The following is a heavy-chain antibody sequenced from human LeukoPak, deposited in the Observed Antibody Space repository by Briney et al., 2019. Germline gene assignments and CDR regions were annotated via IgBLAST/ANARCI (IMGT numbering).Heavy chain of an antibody. V-gene: IGHV3-33*08. Sequence: PGRSLRLSCAASGFNFSSYGMHLVRQAPGKGLEWVAIIWYDGSTKYYADSVKGRFTISRDNSKNTLYLQMNSLRAEDTAVYYCARGLRYFDWSQNWFDPWGQGTLVTVSS. D-gene: IGHD3-9*01. CDR1: GFNFSSYG. CDR3: ARGLRYFDWSQNWFDP. J-gene: IGHJ5*02. CDR2: IWYDGSTK.